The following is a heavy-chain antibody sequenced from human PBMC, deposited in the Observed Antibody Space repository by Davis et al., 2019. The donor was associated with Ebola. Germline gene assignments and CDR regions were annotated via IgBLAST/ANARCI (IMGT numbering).Heavy chain of an antibody. Sequence: ASVKVSCKASGYTFTSYGISWVRQAPGQGLEWMGWISAYNGNTNYAQKLQGRVTMTTDTSTSTAYMELRSLRSDDTAVYYCARDRVQQLVPGGWFDPWGQGTLVTVSS. V-gene: IGHV1-18*01. CDR2: ISAYNGNT. D-gene: IGHD6-13*01. J-gene: IGHJ5*02. CDR3: ARDRVQQLVPGGWFDP. CDR1: GYTFTSYG.